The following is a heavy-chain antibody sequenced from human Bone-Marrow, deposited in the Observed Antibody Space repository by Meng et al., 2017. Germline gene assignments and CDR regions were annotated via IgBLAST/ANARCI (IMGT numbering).Heavy chain of an antibody. J-gene: IGHJ4*02. CDR1: GFTFSNAY. D-gene: IGHD3-22*01. CDR3: LIDHDSSAYSFEL. CDR2: IKSDGTET. V-gene: IGHV3-23*04. Sequence: VQLVESGGGLVKPGGSLRLSCEGFGFTFSNAYMNWVRQAPGKGLEWVATIKSDGTETHYADSVKGRFTISRDNSKNTLFLQMSNLRDEDTAAYHCLIDHDSSAYSFELWGQGTLVTVSS.